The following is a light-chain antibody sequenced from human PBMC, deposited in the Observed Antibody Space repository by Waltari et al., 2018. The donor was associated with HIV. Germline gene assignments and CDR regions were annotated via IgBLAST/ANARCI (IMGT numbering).Light chain of an antibody. Sequence: QVGPTQPSSICVALRETVRLTCTGKNDNLDYHGAFWVQHHEGHPPTVLSDRDNSRTPGIPGRVSADRSGPTPSLTISGVQSDHEADYYCSAWYNRLNCWVFGEGTHLTVL. V-gene: IGLV10-54*04. CDR1: NDNLDYHG. J-gene: IGLJ3*02. CDR3: SAWYNRLNCWV. CDR2: RDN.